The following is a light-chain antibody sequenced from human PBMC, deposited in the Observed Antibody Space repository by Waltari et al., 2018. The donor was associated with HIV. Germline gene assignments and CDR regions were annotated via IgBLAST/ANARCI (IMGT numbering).Light chain of an antibody. CDR3: SSYAGSNNFV. Sequence: QSALTQPPSASGSPGQSVTISCTGTSRDVRGSNYVSWYQQHPGKAPKLMIYEVTKRPSGVPDRFSGSKSGNTASLTVSGLQAEDEADYYCSSYAGSNNFVFGTGTKVTVL. V-gene: IGLV2-8*01. CDR1: SRDVRGSNY. CDR2: EVT. J-gene: IGLJ1*01.